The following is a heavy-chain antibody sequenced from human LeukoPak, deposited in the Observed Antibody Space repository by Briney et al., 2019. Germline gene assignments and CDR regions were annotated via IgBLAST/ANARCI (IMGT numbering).Heavy chain of an antibody. CDR1: GFTFSNAW. CDR3: TNDCSGGSCYAHDAFDN. Sequence: GGSLRLSCAASGFTFSNAWMGWVRQAPGKGLEWVGRIKSKTDGGTTDYAAPVKGRFTISRDDSKNTLYLQMNSLKTEDTAVYYCTNDCSGGSCYAHDAFDNWGQRTMVTVSS. CDR2: IKSKTDGGTT. V-gene: IGHV3-15*01. D-gene: IGHD2-15*01. J-gene: IGHJ3*02.